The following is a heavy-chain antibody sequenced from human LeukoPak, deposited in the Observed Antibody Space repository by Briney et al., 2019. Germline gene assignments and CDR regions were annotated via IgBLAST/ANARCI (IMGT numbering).Heavy chain of an antibody. V-gene: IGHV5-51*01. CDR1: GSSFTSYL. D-gene: IGHD6-6*01. CDR3: ARRSSIATRLFDF. J-gene: IGHJ4*02. CDR2: IYPGDSDT. Sequence: GESLKISCKGSGSSFTSYLIGWVRQMPGKGLEWMGIIYPGDSDTKYSPSFQGQVTISADKSITTTYLQWSSLKASDTAIYYCARRSSIATRLFDFWGQGTLVTVSS.